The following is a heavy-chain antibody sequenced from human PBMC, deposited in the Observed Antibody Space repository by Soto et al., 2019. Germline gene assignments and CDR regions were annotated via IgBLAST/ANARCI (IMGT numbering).Heavy chain of an antibody. CDR2: IKSKTDGGTT. CDR3: TTQGMVRELVSY. J-gene: IGHJ4*02. V-gene: IGHV3-15*01. CDR1: GSTFSNAW. D-gene: IGHD3-10*01. Sequence: PGGSLRLSCAASGSTFSNAWMSWVRQAPGKGLEWVGRIKSKTDGGTTDYAAPVKGRFTISRDDSKNTLYLQMNSLKTEDTAVYYCTTQGMVRELVSYWGQGTLVTVSS.